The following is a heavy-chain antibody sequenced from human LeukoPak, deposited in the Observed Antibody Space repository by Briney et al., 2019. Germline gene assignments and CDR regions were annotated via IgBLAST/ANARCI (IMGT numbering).Heavy chain of an antibody. J-gene: IGHJ4*02. CDR3: ATVGKTGGYSYGSPYGLTD. CDR2: FDPEDGET. V-gene: IGHV1-24*01. CDR1: GYTFTSYG. Sequence: ASVKVSCKASGYTFTSYGISWVRQAPGQGLEWMGGFDPEDGETIYAQKFQGRVTMTEDTSTDTAYMELSSLRSEDTAVYYCATVGKTGGYSYGSPYGLTDWGQGTLVTVSS. D-gene: IGHD5-18*01.